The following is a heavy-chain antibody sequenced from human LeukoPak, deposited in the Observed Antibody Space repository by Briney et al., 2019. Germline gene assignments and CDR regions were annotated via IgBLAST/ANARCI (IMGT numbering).Heavy chain of an antibody. D-gene: IGHD3-10*01. CDR1: GGTFSSYA. Sequence: SVKVSCKASGGTFSSYAISWVRQAPGQGLEWMGGIIPIFGTANYAQKFQGRVTITADESTSTAYMELSSLRSEDTAVYYCAKDSTGRPTGAFDTWGQGTMVTVSS. CDR3: AKDSTGRPTGAFDT. J-gene: IGHJ3*02. CDR2: IIPIFGTA. V-gene: IGHV1-69*13.